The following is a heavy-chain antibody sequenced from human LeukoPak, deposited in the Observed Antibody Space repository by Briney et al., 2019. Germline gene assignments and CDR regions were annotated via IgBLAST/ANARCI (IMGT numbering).Heavy chain of an antibody. CDR2: IYYSGST. Sequence: PSETLSLTCTVSGGSISSYYWSWIRQPPGKGLEWIGYIYYSGSTNYNPSLKSRVTISVDTSKNQFSLKLSSVTAADTAVYYCAGEPGIAVAGGDYWDQGTLVTVSS. D-gene: IGHD6-19*01. CDR1: GGSISSYY. CDR3: AGEPGIAVAGGDY. V-gene: IGHV4-59*01. J-gene: IGHJ4*02.